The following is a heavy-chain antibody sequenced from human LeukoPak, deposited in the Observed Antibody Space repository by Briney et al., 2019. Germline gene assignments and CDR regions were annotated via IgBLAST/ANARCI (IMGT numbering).Heavy chain of an antibody. D-gene: IGHD2-15*01. CDR1: GGSISSYY. CDR2: IYYSGST. J-gene: IGHJ3*02. V-gene: IGHV4-59*01. CDR3: ARAPRGVVVKSDAFDI. Sequence: SETLSLTCTVSGGSISSYYWSWIRQPLGKGLEWIGYIYYSGSTNYNPSLKSRVRTSVDTSKKQFSLKLSSVTAADTAVYYCARAPRGVVVKSDAFDIWGQGTMVTVSS.